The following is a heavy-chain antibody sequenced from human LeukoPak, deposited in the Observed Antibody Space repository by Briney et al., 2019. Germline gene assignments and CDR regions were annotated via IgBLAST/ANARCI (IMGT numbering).Heavy chain of an antibody. CDR2: ISSSSSTI. CDR3: ARVHRGYSYGRLDY. J-gene: IGHJ4*02. CDR1: GFTFSSYS. Sequence: GGSLRLSCAASGFTFSSYSMNWVRQAPGKGLEWVSYISSSSSTIYYADSVKGRFTISRDNAKNSLYLEMNSLRDEDTAVYYCARVHRGYSYGRLDYWGQGTLVTVSS. V-gene: IGHV3-48*02. D-gene: IGHD5-18*01.